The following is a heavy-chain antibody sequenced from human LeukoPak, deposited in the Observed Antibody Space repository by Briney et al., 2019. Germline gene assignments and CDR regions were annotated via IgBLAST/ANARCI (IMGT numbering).Heavy chain of an antibody. Sequence: PSETLSLTCTISGSSITSVSHYWGWIRQPPGKGLEWIGDIYYTGSTYYSPSLRSRVTMSVHTSENQFSLGLNSVTAVDTAVYYCARRWGNIVGATYEYWGQGTLVTVSS. D-gene: IGHD1-26*01. CDR3: ARRWGNIVGATYEY. CDR1: GSSITSVSHY. V-gene: IGHV4-39*01. J-gene: IGHJ4*02. CDR2: IYYTGST.